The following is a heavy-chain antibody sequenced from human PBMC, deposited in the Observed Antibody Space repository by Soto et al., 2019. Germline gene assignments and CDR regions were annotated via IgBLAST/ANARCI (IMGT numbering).Heavy chain of an antibody. CDR3: ARSKQWLVPDAFDI. CDR2: ISAYNGNT. J-gene: IGHJ3*02. V-gene: IGHV1-18*01. D-gene: IGHD6-19*01. Sequence: GALVKVSCKASGYTFTSYGISWVRQAPGQGLEWMGWISAYNGNTNYAQKLQGRVTMTTDTSTSTAYMELRSLRSDDTAVYYCARSKQWLVPDAFDIWGQGTMVTVSS. CDR1: GYTFTSYG.